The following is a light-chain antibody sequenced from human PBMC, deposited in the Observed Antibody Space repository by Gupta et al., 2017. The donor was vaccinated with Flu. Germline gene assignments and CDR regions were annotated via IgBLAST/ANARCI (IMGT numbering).Light chain of an antibody. CDR3: AVWDDSLSGHYV. J-gene: IGLJ1*01. Sequence: QSALTQPPSASGTPGQRVTFSCSGSSSNIGSYTVDWYQQLPGTAPKLLIYDFSGRPSGVPDRFSGSKSGTSASLAISGLQSEDEADYYCAVWDDSLSGHYVFGSGTKVTVL. CDR2: DFS. V-gene: IGLV1-44*01. CDR1: SSNIGSYT.